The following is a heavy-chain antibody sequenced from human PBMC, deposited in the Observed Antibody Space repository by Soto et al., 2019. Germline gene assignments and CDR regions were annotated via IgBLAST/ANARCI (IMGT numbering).Heavy chain of an antibody. J-gene: IGHJ4*02. CDR3: ARGGGTLDY. V-gene: IGHV1-46*01. Sequence: QVQLVQSGAVVKKSGASVKVSCKASGYTFISYSMYWVRQAPGQGLEWMGIINPRDGTTIYAQNFQGRVTMTRDTSTSTVYMELSSLRSEDSAVYYCARGGGTLDYWGQGTLVTVSS. CDR1: GYTFISYS. CDR2: INPRDGTT.